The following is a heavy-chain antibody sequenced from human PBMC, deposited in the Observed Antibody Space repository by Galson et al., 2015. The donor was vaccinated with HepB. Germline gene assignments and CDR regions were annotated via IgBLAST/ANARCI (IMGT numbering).Heavy chain of an antibody. V-gene: IGHV3-21*04. CDR1: GFTFSSYS. CDR2: ISSSSSYI. Sequence: SLRLSCAASGFTFSSYSMNWVRQAPGKGLEWVSSISSSSSYIYYADSVKGRFTISRDNAKNSLYLQMNSLRAEDTAIYFCAKENPRRLIYFDYWGQGALVTVSS. CDR3: AKENPRRLIYFDY. J-gene: IGHJ4*02. D-gene: IGHD1-14*01.